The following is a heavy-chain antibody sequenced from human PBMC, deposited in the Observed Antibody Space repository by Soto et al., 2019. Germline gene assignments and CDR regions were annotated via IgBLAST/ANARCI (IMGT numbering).Heavy chain of an antibody. J-gene: IGHJ4*02. D-gene: IGHD6-19*01. CDR1: GFTVSSSA. CDR3: AKDRGSGGIVAGTPDC. CDR2: FSAGGSR. V-gene: IGHV3-23*01. Sequence: EVQLLESGGGLVQPGGSLRLSCAASGFTVSSSAMIWVRQAPGKGLEWVATFSAGGSRYYADSVKGRFTISRNSSQNTLYLQMNGLRAEDTALYYCAKDRGSGGIVAGTPDCWGQGTLVTVSS.